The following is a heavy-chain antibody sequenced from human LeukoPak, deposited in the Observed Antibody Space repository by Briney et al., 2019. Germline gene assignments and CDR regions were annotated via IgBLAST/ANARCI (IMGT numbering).Heavy chain of an antibody. D-gene: IGHD1-7*01. CDR3: ARGRITGTAFDY. CDR2: IYYSGST. V-gene: IGHV4-30-4*01. CDR1: GGSISSGDYY. Sequence: SQTLSLTCTVSGGSISSGDYYWSWIRQPPGKGLEWIGYIYYSGSTYHNPSLKSRVTISVDTSKNQFSLKLSSVTAADTAVYYCARGRITGTAFDYWGQGTLVTVSS. J-gene: IGHJ4*02.